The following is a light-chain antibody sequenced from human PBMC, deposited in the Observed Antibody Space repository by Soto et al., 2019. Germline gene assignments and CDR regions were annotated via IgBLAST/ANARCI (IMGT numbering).Light chain of an antibody. V-gene: IGKV3-15*01. J-gene: IGKJ4*01. CDR3: QQYNSWPLT. Sequence: DIVMTQSLASLSVSPGERATLSCRASQSVSGNLAWYQQQPGQAPRLLIYGASTRATGIPARFSGSGSGTEFTFTISSLQSEDFAVYYCQQYNSWPLTFGGGTKVEIK. CDR1: QSVSGN. CDR2: GAS.